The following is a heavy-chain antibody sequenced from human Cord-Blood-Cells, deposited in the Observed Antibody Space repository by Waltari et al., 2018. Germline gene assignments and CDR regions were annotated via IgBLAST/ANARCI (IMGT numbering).Heavy chain of an antibody. CDR1: GGSISSSNW. V-gene: IGHV4-4*02. CDR3: NSRSDSSGYYGVDI. CDR2: IYHSGKT. Sequence: QVQLQESGPGLVKPSGTLSLTCAVSGGSISSSNWWSWVRQPPGKGLEWIGEIYHSGKTTYNPSLKSRVTISVDKSKTQFSLKLSSVTAADTAVYYCNSRSDSSGYYGVDIWGQGTMVTVSS. D-gene: IGHD3-22*01. J-gene: IGHJ3*02.